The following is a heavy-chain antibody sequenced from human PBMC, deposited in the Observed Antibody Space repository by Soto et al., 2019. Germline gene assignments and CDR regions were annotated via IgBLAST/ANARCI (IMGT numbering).Heavy chain of an antibody. CDR1: GFTFSSYA. CDR2: ISGSGGST. V-gene: IGHV3-23*01. Sequence: HPGGSLRLSCAASGFTFSSYAMSWVRQAPGKGLEWVSAISGSGGSTYYADSVEGRFTISRDNSKNTLYLQMNSLRAEDTAVYYCANCDHRSQYYDFWSGYAALDYWGQGTLVTVSS. CDR3: ANCDHRSQYYDFWSGYAALDY. D-gene: IGHD3-3*01. J-gene: IGHJ4*02.